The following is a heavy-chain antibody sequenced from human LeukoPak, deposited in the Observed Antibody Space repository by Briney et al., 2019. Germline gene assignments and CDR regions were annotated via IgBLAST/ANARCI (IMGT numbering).Heavy chain of an antibody. D-gene: IGHD3-10*01. Sequence: TGGSLRLSCAASGFTFNTYGIHWVRQAPGKGLEWVAVISYDGSNKNYADSVKGRFTISRDNSKNTLYLQMNSLRVEDTAVYYCARPLYSYGSGSSYFDHWGQGTLVSVSS. V-gene: IGHV3-30*03. CDR3: ARPLYSYGSGSSYFDH. J-gene: IGHJ4*02. CDR1: GFTFNTYG. CDR2: ISYDGSNK.